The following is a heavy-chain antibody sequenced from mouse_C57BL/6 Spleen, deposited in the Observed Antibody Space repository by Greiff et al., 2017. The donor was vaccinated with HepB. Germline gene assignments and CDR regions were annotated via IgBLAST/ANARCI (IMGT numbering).Heavy chain of an antibody. CDR2: IDPSDSET. CDR3: ARRGFTTVVAHYAMDY. V-gene: IGHV1-52*01. J-gene: IGHJ4*01. CDR1: GYTFTSYW. Sequence: QVQLKQPGAELVRPGSSVKLSCKASGYTFTSYWMHWVKQRPIQGLEWIGNIDPSDSETHYNQKFKDKATLTVDKSSSTAYMQLSSLTSEDSAVYYCARRGFTTVVAHYAMDYWGQGTSVTVSS. D-gene: IGHD1-1*01.